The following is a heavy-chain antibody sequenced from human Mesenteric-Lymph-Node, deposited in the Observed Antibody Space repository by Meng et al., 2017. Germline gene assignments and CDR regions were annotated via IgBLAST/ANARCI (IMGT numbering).Heavy chain of an antibody. Sequence: QVQLQESGPGLVKPSGTLSSTCAVSGGSISISTWWSWVRQPPGKGLEWIGEIYHSGGTNYNPSLRGRVTISLDKSKNQFSLTLRSVTAADTAVYYCARDPYATGWAGWGQGTLVTVSS. CDR1: GGSISISTW. D-gene: IGHD6-19*01. CDR2: IYHSGGT. V-gene: IGHV4-4*02. J-gene: IGHJ4*02. CDR3: ARDPYATGWAG.